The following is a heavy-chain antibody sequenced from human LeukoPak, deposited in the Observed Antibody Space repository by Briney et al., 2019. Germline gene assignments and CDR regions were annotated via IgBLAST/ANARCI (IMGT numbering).Heavy chain of an antibody. J-gene: IGHJ3*02. CDR2: IIPIFGTA. D-gene: IGHD5-12*01. CDR3: ARGLKASGYSGYDAFDI. Sequence: SVKVSCKASGYTFTGYYMHWVRQAPGQGLEWMGGIIPIFGTANYAQKFQGRVTITADKSTSTAYMELSSLRSEDTAVYYCARGLKASGYSGYDAFDIWGQGTMVTVSS. V-gene: IGHV1-69*06. CDR1: GYTFTGYY.